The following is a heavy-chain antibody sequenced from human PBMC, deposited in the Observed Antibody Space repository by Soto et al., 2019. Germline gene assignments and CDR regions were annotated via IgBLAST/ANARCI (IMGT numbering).Heavy chain of an antibody. CDR3: AHSASVPCCYYFDH. Sequence: SGPTLVNPTQTLTLTCTFSGFSLSTTGVGVGWIRQPPGKALEWLALIYWNDDKRYRPSLKSRLTITTDTSKNQVVLRMTNMDPMDTATYYCAHSASVPCCYYFDHRGPGTLVTVSS. V-gene: IGHV2-5*01. J-gene: IGHJ4*02. D-gene: IGHD1-26*01. CDR1: GFSLSTTGVG. CDR2: IYWNDDK.